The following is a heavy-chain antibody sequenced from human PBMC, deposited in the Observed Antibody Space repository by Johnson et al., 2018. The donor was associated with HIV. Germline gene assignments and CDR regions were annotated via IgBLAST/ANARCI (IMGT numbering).Heavy chain of an antibody. CDR1: GFTVSSNY. J-gene: IGHJ3*02. V-gene: IGHV3-66*01. Sequence: VQLVESGGGLVQPGGSLRLSCAASGFTVSSNYMSWVRQAPGKGLEWVSVIYSGGSTYYADSVKGRFTISRDNSKNTLYLQMNSLRVEDTAVYYCARDRPHDDNGYYYVPDAFDIWGKGTMVTVSS. D-gene: IGHD3-22*01. CDR3: ARDRPHDDNGYYYVPDAFDI. CDR2: IYSGGST.